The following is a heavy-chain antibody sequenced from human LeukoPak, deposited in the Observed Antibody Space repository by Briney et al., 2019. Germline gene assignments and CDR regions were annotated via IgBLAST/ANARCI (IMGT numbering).Heavy chain of an antibody. V-gene: IGHV4-38-2*02. D-gene: IGHD3/OR15-3a*01. CDR1: GYSISSGYY. J-gene: IGHJ3*02. CDR2: IYHSGST. CDR3: AREILGTGGAFDI. Sequence: SETLSLTCTVSGYSISSGYYWGWIRQPPGKGLGWIGSIYHSGSTYYNPSLKSRVTISVDTSKNQFSLKLSSVTAADTAVYYCAREILGTGGAFDIWGQGTMVTVSS.